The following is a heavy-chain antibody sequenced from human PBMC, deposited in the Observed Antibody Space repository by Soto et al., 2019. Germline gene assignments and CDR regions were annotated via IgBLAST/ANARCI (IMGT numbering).Heavy chain of an antibody. Sequence: GGSLRLSCAASGFTFSSYAMSWVRQAPGKGLEWVSAISGSGGSTYYADSVKGRFTISRDNSKNTLYLQMNSLRAEDTAVYYCAKYGSDTSPIYCSGGSCYSGFDYWGQGTLVTVSS. CDR3: AKYGSDTSPIYCSGGSCYSGFDY. V-gene: IGHV3-23*01. CDR2: ISGSGGST. CDR1: GFTFSSYA. J-gene: IGHJ4*02. D-gene: IGHD2-15*01.